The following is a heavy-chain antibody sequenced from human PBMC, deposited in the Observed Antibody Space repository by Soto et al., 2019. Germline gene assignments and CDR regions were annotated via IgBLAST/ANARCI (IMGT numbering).Heavy chain of an antibody. CDR1: GGSISSSSYY. D-gene: IGHD3-22*01. CDR2: IYYSGST. V-gene: IGHV4-39*01. CDR3: AIRHDSSGYITY. J-gene: IGHJ4*02. Sequence: QLQLQESGPGLVKPSETLSLTCTVSGGSISSSSYYWGWIRQPPGKGLEWIGSIYYSGSTYYNPTLQSRXXTXVXXSKNQFSLKLSSVTAADTAVYYCAIRHDSSGYITYWGQGTLVTVSS.